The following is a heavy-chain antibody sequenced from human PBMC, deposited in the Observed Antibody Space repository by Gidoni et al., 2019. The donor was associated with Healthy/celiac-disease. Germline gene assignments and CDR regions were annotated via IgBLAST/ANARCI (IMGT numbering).Heavy chain of an antibody. V-gene: IGHV3-23*01. Sequence: EVQLLESGGGLVQPGGSLRLSCAASGFTFSSYAMRWVRQAPGKGLEWVSAISGSGGSTYYADSVKGRFTISRDNSKNTLYLQMNSLRAEDTAVYYCAKDYCSSTSCRADYYGMDVWGQGTTVTVSS. CDR2: ISGSGGST. CDR1: GFTFSSYA. D-gene: IGHD2-2*01. CDR3: AKDYCSSTSCRADYYGMDV. J-gene: IGHJ6*02.